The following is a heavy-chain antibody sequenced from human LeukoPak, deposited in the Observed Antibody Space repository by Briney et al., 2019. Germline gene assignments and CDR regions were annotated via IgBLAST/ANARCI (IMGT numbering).Heavy chain of an antibody. V-gene: IGHV3-21*01. Sequence: GGSLRLSCAASGFTFSSYSMNWVRQAPGKGLEWVSSISSSSSYIYYADSVKGRFTISRDNAKNTLYLEMNSLRAEDTAVYYCLFGSGSYYTAFHYWGQGTLVTVSS. J-gene: IGHJ4*02. CDR1: GFTFSSYS. CDR3: LFGSGSYYTAFHY. D-gene: IGHD3-10*01. CDR2: ISSSSSYI.